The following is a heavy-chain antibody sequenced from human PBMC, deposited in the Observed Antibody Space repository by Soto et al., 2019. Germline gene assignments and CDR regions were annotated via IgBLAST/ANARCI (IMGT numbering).Heavy chain of an antibody. D-gene: IGHD5-18*01. CDR3: ARGRGYSYGRYYFDY. V-gene: IGHV1-3*01. CDR1: GYTFTSYA. J-gene: IGHJ4*02. CDR2: INAGNGNT. Sequence: QVQLMQSGAEVKKPGASVKVSCKASGYTFTSYAMHWVRQAPGQRLEWMGWINAGNGNTKYSQKFQGRVTITRDTSASTAYMELSSLRSEDTAVYYCARGRGYSYGRYYFDYWGQGTLVTVSS.